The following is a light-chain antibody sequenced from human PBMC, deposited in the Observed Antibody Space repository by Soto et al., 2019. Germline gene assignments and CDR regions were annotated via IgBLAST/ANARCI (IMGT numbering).Light chain of an antibody. CDR3: SSFTGYSTWV. J-gene: IGLJ3*02. Sequence: QSALTQPASVSGSPGQSITISCTGTSSDIGNYNYVSWYQQHPDKAPKLMLYEVSNRPSGISDRFSGSKSGKTASLTISGLQAEDEADYYRSSFTGYSTWVFGGGTKLTVL. CDR1: SSDIGNYNY. CDR2: EVS. V-gene: IGLV2-14*01.